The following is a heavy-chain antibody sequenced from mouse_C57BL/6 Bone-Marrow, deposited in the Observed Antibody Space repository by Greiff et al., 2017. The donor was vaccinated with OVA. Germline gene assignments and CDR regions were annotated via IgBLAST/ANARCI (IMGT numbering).Heavy chain of an antibody. V-gene: IGHV2-2*01. CDR3: ARRGITTVAPFAY. D-gene: IGHD1-1*01. CDR1: GFSLTSYG. CDR2: IWSGGST. Sequence: QVQLKQSGPGLVQPSQSLSITCTVSGFSLTSYGVHWVRQSPGKGLEWLGVIWSGGSTDYNAAFISRLSISKDNSKSQVFFKMNSLQADDTAIDYCARRGITTVAPFAYWGQGTLVTVSA. J-gene: IGHJ3*01.